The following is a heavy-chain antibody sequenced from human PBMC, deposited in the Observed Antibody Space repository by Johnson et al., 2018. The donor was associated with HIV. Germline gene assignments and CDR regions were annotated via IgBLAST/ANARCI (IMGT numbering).Heavy chain of an antibody. V-gene: IGHV3-23*04. CDR3: AKDIMVDCGVACWGAFDL. D-gene: IGHD2-21*02. CDR2: ISGSGGST. Sequence: VQLVESGGGVVQPGRSLRLSCAASGFTFSSYAMHWVRQAPGKGLEWVSTISGSGGSTYYIDSVKGRFTISRDSSKNTLYLQMNSLRAEDTAIYYCAKDIMVDCGVACWGAFDLWGQGTMVTVYS. CDR1: GFTFSSYA. J-gene: IGHJ3*01.